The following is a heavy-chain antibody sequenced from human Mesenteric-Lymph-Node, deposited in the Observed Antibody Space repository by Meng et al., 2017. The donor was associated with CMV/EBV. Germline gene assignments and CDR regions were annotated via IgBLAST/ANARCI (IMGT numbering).Heavy chain of an antibody. CDR2: IKTKTGGR. CDR3: ARDRDTDWYSPFDY. Sequence: HVHPVQSGAEVTKSGASVRVSCKASGYTFIYYYINWVRQAPGLGIEWMGRIKTKTGGRGYAQNFQGRVTMTRDTSINTAYMEVNRLNSDDTAIYSCARDRDTDWYSPFDYWGPGTLVTVSS. CDR1: GYTFIYYY. D-gene: IGHD3-9*01. V-gene: IGHV1-2*06. J-gene: IGHJ4*02.